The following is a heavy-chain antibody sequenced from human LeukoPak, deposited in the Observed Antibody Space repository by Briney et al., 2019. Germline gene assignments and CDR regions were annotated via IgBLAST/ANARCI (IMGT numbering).Heavy chain of an antibody. V-gene: IGHV4-59*08. D-gene: IGHD6-19*01. J-gene: IGHJ4*02. Sequence: SEILSLTCTASGGSISSYYCSWIRQPPGKGLESIGYIYYSGSTNSNPSLKSRVTISVDTSKNQFSLRLSSVTAADTAVYYCARHLQSGSGWYQPDYWGQGTLVTVSS. CDR1: GGSISSYY. CDR2: IYYSGST. CDR3: ARHLQSGSGWYQPDY.